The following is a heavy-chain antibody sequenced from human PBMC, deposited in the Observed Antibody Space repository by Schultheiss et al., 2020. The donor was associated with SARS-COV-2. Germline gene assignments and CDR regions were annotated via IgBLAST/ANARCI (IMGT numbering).Heavy chain of an antibody. CDR1: GFTFSSYA. CDR3: AKEKYGIAVAGPSHY. Sequence: GESLKISCSASGFTFSSYAMHWVRQAPGKGLEYVSAISSNGGSTYYADSVKGRFTISRDNSKNTLYLQMNSLRAEDTAVYYCAKEKYGIAVAGPSHYWGQGTLVTVSS. V-gene: IGHV3-64*04. D-gene: IGHD6-19*01. J-gene: IGHJ4*02. CDR2: ISSNGGST.